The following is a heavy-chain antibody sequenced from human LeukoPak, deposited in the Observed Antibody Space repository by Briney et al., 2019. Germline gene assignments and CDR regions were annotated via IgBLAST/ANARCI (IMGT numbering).Heavy chain of an antibody. J-gene: IGHJ3*02. V-gene: IGHV4-39*01. CDR2: IYYSGNS. CDR1: GGSISSSSYD. CDR3: ARQTYGRAGAFDI. D-gene: IGHD4-17*01. Sequence: SETLSLTCTVSGGSISSSSYDWGSIRQPPGKGLEWSGSIYYSGNSYHNPYLKSRVTIAACTSKIQLSLKLGSVTAADTDVYYCARQTYGRAGAFDIWGQGTMVTVSS.